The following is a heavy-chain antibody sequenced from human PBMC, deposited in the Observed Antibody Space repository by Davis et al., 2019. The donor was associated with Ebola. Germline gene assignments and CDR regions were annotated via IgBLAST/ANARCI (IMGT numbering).Heavy chain of an antibody. V-gene: IGHV7-4-1*02. Sequence: ASVQVSCKASGYTFTSYAMNWVRQAPGQGLEGRGWINTNTGNPTYAQGFTGRFVFSLDTSVSTAYLQISSLKAEDTAVYYCARDRGFLEWLLGADYYYGMDVWGKGTTVTVSS. CDR1: GYTFTSYA. CDR3: ARDRGFLEWLLGADYYYGMDV. J-gene: IGHJ6*04. D-gene: IGHD3-3*01. CDR2: INTNTGNP.